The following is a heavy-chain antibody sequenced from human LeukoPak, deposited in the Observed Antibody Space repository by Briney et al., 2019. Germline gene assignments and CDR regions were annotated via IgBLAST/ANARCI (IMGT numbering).Heavy chain of an antibody. CDR3: AKDLTVTATDYFDY. J-gene: IGHJ4*02. CDR1: GGSFSDYY. Sequence: PSETLSLTCAVYGGSFSDYYWSWIRQPPGKGLEWVSAISGSGGSTYYADSVKGRFTISRDNSKNTLYLQMNSLRAEDTAVYYCAKDLTVTATDYFDYWGQGTLVTVSS. CDR2: ISGSGGST. V-gene: IGHV3-23*01. D-gene: IGHD2-21*02.